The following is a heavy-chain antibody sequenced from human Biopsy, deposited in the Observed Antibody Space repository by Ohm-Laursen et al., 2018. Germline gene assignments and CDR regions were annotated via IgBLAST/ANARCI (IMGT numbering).Heavy chain of an antibody. J-gene: IGHJ4*02. V-gene: IGHV3-72*01. Sequence: SLRLSCAASGFTFGDHYMEWVRQAPGKGLEWVGRSRNKANSYTTEYAASVKGRFTISRDESETSMYLQMSGLKTEDTAVYYCARMFAGPGPCSGGTCYPGDDYWGQGTLVTVSS. D-gene: IGHD2-15*01. CDR2: SRNKANSYTT. CDR1: GFTFGDHY. CDR3: ARMFAGPGPCSGGTCYPGDDY.